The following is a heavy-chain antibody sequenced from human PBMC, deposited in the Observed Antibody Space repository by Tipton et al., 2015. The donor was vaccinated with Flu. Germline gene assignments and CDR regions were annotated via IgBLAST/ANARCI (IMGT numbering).Heavy chain of an antibody. J-gene: IGHJ6*02. CDR1: GFIFSDYT. V-gene: IGHV3-21*01. CDR3: ARDYPFLVKGGKGA. D-gene: IGHD2-8*02. Sequence: SLRLSCAASGFIFSDYTMNWVRQAPGKGLEWVSSISSSSNYIYYADSLKGRFTISRDNAKNSLYLQMNSLRAEDTAVYYCARDYPFLVKGGKGARGPGSTVTVSS. CDR2: ISSSSNYI.